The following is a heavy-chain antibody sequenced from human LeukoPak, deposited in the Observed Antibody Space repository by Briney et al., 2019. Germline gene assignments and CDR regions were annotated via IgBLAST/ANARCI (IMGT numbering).Heavy chain of an antibody. CDR1: GGSISSSSYY. CDR3: ATPREGGYCSGGSCGFDY. V-gene: IGHV4-39*01. Sequence: SETLSLTCTVSGGSISSSSYYWGWIRQPPGKGLEWIVSIYYSGSTYYNPSLKSRVTISVDTSKNQFSLKLSSVTAADTAVYYCATPREGGYCSGGSCGFDYWGQGTLVTVSS. CDR2: IYYSGST. D-gene: IGHD2-15*01. J-gene: IGHJ4*02.